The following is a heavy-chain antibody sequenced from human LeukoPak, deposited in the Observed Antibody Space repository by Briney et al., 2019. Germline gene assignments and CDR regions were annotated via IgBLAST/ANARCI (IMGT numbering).Heavy chain of an antibody. CDR3: ARQEGVATTFDY. D-gene: IGHD5-12*01. Sequence: PSETLSLTCTVSGVSISSYYWSWIRHPPGKGLEWIGYIYYSGSTNYNPSLKSRVTISVDTSKNQFSLKLSSVTAADTAVYYCARQEGVATTFDYWGQGTLVTVSS. J-gene: IGHJ4*02. CDR1: GVSISSYY. V-gene: IGHV4-59*13. CDR2: IYYSGST.